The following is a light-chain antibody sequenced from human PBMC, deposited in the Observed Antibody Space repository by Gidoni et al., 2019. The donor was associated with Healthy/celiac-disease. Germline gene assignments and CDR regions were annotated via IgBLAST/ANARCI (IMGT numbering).Light chain of an antibody. V-gene: IGKV3-11*01. Sequence: EIVFTQSPTTLSSSPGDRATLTCRASQSVSSYLAWDQQKPGQAPRLLIYDASNWATGIPASFSCSGCGTDFTLTISSLEPEDFAVYYCQQRSNWPLIFTFXPXTKVDIK. CDR2: DAS. CDR3: QQRSNWPLIFT. J-gene: IGKJ3*01. CDR1: QSVSSY.